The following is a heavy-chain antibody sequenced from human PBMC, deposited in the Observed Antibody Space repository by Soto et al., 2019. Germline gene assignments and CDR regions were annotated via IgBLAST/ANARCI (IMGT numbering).Heavy chain of an antibody. V-gene: IGHV4-34*01. CDR3: ARGRYGLRRDIFDY. J-gene: IGHJ4*02. D-gene: IGHD5-18*01. CDR2: INHSGST. Sequence: SETLSLTCAVYGGSFSGYYWSWIRQPPGKGLEWIGEINHSGSTNYNPSLKSRVTISVDTSKNQFSLKLSSVTAADTAVYYCARGRYGLRRDIFDYWGQGTLVTVSS. CDR1: GGSFSGYY.